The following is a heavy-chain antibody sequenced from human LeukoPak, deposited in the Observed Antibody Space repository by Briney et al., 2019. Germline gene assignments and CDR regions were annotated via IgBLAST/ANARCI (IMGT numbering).Heavy chain of an antibody. Sequence: ASVKVSCKASGYTFTSYYMHWVRQAPGQGLEWMGWISAYNGNTNHAQKLQGRVTMTTDTSTSTAYMELRSLRSDDTAVYYCARIGIAVAGNDAFDIWGQGTMVTVSS. CDR2: ISAYNGNT. D-gene: IGHD6-19*01. CDR1: GYTFTSYY. V-gene: IGHV1-18*04. CDR3: ARIGIAVAGNDAFDI. J-gene: IGHJ3*02.